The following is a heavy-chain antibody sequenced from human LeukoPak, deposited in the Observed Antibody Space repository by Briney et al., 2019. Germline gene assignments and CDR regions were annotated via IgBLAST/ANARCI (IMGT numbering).Heavy chain of an antibody. D-gene: IGHD3-3*01. J-gene: IGHJ5*02. CDR1: GGSISSYY. CDR2: IYTSGST. Sequence: SETLSLTCTVSGGSISSYYWSWIRQPAGKGLEWIGRIYTSGSTNYNPSLKSRVTMSVDTSKNQFSLKLSSVTAADTAVYYCAAEYYDFWSGYCAHQTGNWFDPWGRGTLVTVSS. CDR3: AAEYYDFWSGYCAHQTGNWFDP. V-gene: IGHV4-4*07.